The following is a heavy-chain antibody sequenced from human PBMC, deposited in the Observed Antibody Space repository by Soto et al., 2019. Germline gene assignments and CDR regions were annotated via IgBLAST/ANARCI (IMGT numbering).Heavy chain of an antibody. V-gene: IGHV4-4*02. Sequence: SETLSLTCAVSGGSISSSNWWSWARQPPGKGLEWIGEIYHSGSTNYNPSLKSRVTISVDKSKNQFSLKLSSVTAADTAVYYCARVSGSYYYGMDVWGQGTTVTVSS. J-gene: IGHJ6*02. D-gene: IGHD1-26*01. CDR3: ARVSGSYYYGMDV. CDR1: GGSISSSNW. CDR2: IYHSGST.